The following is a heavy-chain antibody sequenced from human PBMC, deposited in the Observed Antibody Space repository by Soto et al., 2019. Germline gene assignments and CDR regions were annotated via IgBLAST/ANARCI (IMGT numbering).Heavy chain of an antibody. CDR1: GGSFSGYY. D-gene: IGHD3-3*01. Sequence: SETLSLTCAVYGGSFSGYYWSWIRQPPGKGLEWIGEINHSGSTNYNPSLKSRVTISVDTSKNQFSLKLSSVTAADTAVYYCARAYDSYFDYWGQGTLVTVSS. CDR2: INHSGST. V-gene: IGHV4-34*01. J-gene: IGHJ4*02. CDR3: ARAYDSYFDY.